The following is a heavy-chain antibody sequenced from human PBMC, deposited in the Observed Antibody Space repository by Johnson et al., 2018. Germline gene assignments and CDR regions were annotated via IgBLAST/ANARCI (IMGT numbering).Heavy chain of an antibody. CDR1: GFTFDDYA. V-gene: IGHV3-9*01. Sequence: VQLVQSGGGLVQPGRSXILSCAAYGFTFDDYAMHWVRQAPGKGLDWVAGITWTSVSIGYGDSVKGRFTISRDNAKHSLYLQMNSLRAEDTASYYCTKGVADAFDIWGQWTMVTVSS. CDR2: ITWTSVSI. J-gene: IGHJ3*02. CDR3: TKGVADAFDI. D-gene: IGHD2-15*01.